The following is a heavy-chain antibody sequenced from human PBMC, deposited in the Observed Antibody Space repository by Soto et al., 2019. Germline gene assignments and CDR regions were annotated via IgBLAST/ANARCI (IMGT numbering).Heavy chain of an antibody. CDR2: ISAYNGNT. CDR3: AGVDYYYGMDV. V-gene: IGHV1-18*01. J-gene: IGHJ6*02. CDR1: GGSISSSS. D-gene: IGHD2-8*01. Sequence: PSTVSGGSISSSSYNWGSIRQAPGQGLEWMGWISAYNGNTNYAQKLQGRVTMTTDTSTSTAYMELRSLRSDDTAVYYCAGVDYYYGMDVWGQGTTVTVSS.